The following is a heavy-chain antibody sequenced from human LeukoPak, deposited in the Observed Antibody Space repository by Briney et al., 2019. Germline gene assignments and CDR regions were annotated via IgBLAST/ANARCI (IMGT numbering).Heavy chain of an antibody. CDR2: MNPNSGNT. V-gene: IGHV1-8*01. CDR3: ARVHLAVAGTGFDY. CDR1: GYTFTSYD. D-gene: IGHD6-19*01. J-gene: IGHJ4*02. Sequence: ASVKVSCKASGYTFTSYDINWVRQATGQALEWMGWMNPNSGNTGYAQKFQGRVTMTRNTSISTAYMELSSLRSEDTAVYYCARVHLAVAGTGFDYWGQGTLVTVSS.